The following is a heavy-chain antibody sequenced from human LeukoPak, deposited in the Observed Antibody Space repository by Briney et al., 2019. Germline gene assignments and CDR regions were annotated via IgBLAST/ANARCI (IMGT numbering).Heavy chain of an antibody. CDR3: ARQEWLAYRFDY. CDR2: IYYSGST. D-gene: IGHD6-19*01. J-gene: IGHJ4*02. Sequence: PSETLSLTCTVSGGSISSSSYYWGWIRQPPGEGLEWIGSIYYSGSTYYNPSLKSRVTISVDTSKNQFSLKLSSVTAADTAVYYCARQEWLAYRFDYWGQGTLVTVSS. CDR1: GGSISSSSYY. V-gene: IGHV4-39*01.